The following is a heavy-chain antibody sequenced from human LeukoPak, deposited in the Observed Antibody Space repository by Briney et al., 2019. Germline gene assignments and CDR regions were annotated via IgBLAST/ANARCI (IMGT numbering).Heavy chain of an antibody. Sequence: SVKVSCKASGGTFSGYAISWVRQAPGQGLEWMGRIIPIFGTANYAQKFQGRVTITTDESTSTAYMELSSLRSEDTAVYYCARDRLWFGELPLNWFDPWGQGTLVTVSS. D-gene: IGHD3-10*01. J-gene: IGHJ5*02. CDR1: GGTFSGYA. V-gene: IGHV1-69*05. CDR3: ARDRLWFGELPLNWFDP. CDR2: IIPIFGTA.